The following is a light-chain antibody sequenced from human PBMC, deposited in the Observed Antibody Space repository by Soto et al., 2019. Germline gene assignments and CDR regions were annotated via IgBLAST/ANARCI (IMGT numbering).Light chain of an antibody. J-gene: IGKJ1*01. V-gene: IGKV3-20*01. CDR1: QSVSSSY. CDR3: QQYGSSPRT. CDR2: GAS. Sequence: EIVLTQSPGTLSLSPGERATLSCRASQSVSSSYLAWYQQKPGQAPRLLIYGASSRATGIPDRFSGSGSGTDFTLTSSRLEPEDFAVYYFQQYGSSPRTFGQGTKVEIK.